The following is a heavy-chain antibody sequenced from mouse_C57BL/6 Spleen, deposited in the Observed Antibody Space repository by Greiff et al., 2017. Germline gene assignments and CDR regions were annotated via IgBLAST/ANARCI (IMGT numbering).Heavy chain of an antibody. CDR1: GYTFTGYW. CDR3: ATYWEKVYYFDY. CDR2: ILPGSVST. D-gene: IGHD4-1*01. J-gene: IGHJ2*01. V-gene: IGHV1-9*01. Sequence: QVQLQQSGAELMKPGASVKLSCKATGYTFTGYWIEWVKQRPGHGLEWIGEILPGSVSTNYNEKFKGKATFTADTSSNTAYMQLSSLTTEDSAIYYCATYWEKVYYFDYWGQGTTRTVSS.